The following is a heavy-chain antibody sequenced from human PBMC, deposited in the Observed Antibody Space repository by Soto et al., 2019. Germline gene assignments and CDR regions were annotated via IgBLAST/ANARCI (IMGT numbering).Heavy chain of an antibody. CDR3: ARGLHSSAYFDY. CDR2: IYYSGST. V-gene: IGHV4-59*01. CDR1: GGSISSYY. Sequence: PSETLSLTCTVSGGSISSYYWSWIRQPPGKGLEWIGYIYYSGSTNYNPSLRSRVTISVDTSKNQFSLKLSSVTAEDTDLYYCARGLHSSAYFDYWGQGTLVTVSS. D-gene: IGHD3-22*01. J-gene: IGHJ4*02.